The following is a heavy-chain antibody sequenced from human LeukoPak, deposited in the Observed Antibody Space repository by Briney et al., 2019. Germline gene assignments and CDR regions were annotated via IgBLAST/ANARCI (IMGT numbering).Heavy chain of an antibody. Sequence: GGSLKLSCAASGFSFSGSAIHWVRQAPGKGLEWVGRIRGAGYSDPPAYVASVRGRFTISRDDSKSTAYLQMNSLKAEDTAVYYCTVPASGGNWFDPRGPGTLVTVSS. CDR1: GFSFSGSA. J-gene: IGHJ5*02. D-gene: IGHD2-2*01. V-gene: IGHV3-73*01. CDR3: TVPASGGNWFDP. CDR2: IRGAGYSDPP.